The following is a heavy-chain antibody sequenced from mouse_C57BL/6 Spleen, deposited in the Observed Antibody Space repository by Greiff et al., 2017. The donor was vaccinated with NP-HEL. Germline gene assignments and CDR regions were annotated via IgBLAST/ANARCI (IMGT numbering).Heavy chain of an antibody. CDR3: ARSDDYDDYAMDY. D-gene: IGHD2-4*01. CDR2: INPSTGGT. CDR1: GYSFTGYY. V-gene: IGHV1-42*01. J-gene: IGHJ4*01. Sequence: VQLPQSGPELVKPGASVKISCKASGYSFTGYYMNWVKQSPEKSLEWIGEINPSTGGTTYNQKFKAKATLTVDKSSSTAYMQLKSLTSEDSAVYYCARSDDYDDYAMDYWGQGTSVTVSS.